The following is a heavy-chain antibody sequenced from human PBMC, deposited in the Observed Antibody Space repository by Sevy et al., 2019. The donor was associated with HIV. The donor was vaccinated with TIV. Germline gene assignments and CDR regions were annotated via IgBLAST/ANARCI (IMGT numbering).Heavy chain of an antibody. CDR3: ARARHGPSDALDI. Sequence: SETLSLTCTVSGGSITSDYWNWIRQPPGKGLEWIGFIYYSGSTNYNPSLKSRVTISVDPSKNQFSLKLSSVTAADTAVYYCARARHGPSDALDIWGQGTMVTVSS. J-gene: IGHJ3*02. CDR2: IYYSGST. CDR1: GGSITSDY. V-gene: IGHV4-59*01. D-gene: IGHD4-17*01.